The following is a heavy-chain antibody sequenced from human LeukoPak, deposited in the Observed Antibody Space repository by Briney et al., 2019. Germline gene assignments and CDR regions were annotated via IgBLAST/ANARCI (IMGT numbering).Heavy chain of an antibody. CDR2: INPNSGGT. Sequence: ASVKVSCKASGYTFTGYYMHWVRQAPGQGLEWMGWINPNSGGTNYAQKFQGRVTMTRDTSISTAYMELSSLRSDDTAGYYCARSMDIVATITQGYWGQGTLVTVSS. V-gene: IGHV1-2*02. D-gene: IGHD5-12*01. J-gene: IGHJ4*02. CDR1: GYTFTGYY. CDR3: ARSMDIVATITQGY.